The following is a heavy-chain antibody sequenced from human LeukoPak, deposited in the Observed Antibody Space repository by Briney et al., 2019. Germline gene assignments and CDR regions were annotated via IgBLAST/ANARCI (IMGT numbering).Heavy chain of an antibody. CDR1: GGAISTSNYY. CDR3: ARMYTRSWYEDT. J-gene: IGHJ5*02. V-gene: IGHV4-39*01. CDR2: IYYSGST. Sequence: SETLSLTCTVSGGAISTSNYYWGWIRQPPGKTLEWIGNIYYSGSTYYNPSSKSRATISVYTSKSQFSLKLSSVTAADTAVYYCARMYTRSWYEDTWGQGTLVTVSS. D-gene: IGHD6-13*01.